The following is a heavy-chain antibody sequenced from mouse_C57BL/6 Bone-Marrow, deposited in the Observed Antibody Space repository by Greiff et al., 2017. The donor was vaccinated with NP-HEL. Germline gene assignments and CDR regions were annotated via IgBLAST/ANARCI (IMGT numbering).Heavy chain of an antibody. CDR3: ARHEGDLLLPYWYFDV. D-gene: IGHD1-1*01. CDR2: FYPGSGSI. J-gene: IGHJ1*03. V-gene: IGHV1-62-2*01. CDR1: GYTFTEYT. Sequence: QVQLKESGAELVKPGASVKLSCKASGYTFTEYTIHWVKQRSGQGLEWIGWFYPGSGSIKYNEKFKDKATLTADKSSSTVYMELSRLTSEDSAVYFCARHEGDLLLPYWYFDVWGTGTTVTVSS.